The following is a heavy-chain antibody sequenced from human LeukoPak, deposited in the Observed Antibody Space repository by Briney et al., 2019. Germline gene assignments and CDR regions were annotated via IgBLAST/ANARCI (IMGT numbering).Heavy chain of an antibody. CDR3: ARGWSIAAAEPFDY. CDR1: GGSINNYY. CDR2: VYYSGST. Sequence: PSETLSLTCTVSGGSINNYYWSWIRQPPGKGLEWIGYVYYSGSTNYNPSLKSRVTISLDTSKNQFSLKLSSVTAADTAVYYCARGWSIAAAEPFDYWGQGTLVTVSS. D-gene: IGHD6-13*01. J-gene: IGHJ4*02. V-gene: IGHV4-59*01.